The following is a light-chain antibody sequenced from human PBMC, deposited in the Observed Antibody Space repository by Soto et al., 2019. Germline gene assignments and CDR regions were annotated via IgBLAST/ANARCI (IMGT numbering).Light chain of an antibody. CDR1: QMVFYSSKNKNY. CDR2: WAS. J-gene: IGKJ4*01. V-gene: IGKV4-1*01. Sequence: DIVVTQSSDSPAVSLGERATINCKSSQMVFYSSKNKNYLAWYQQKPGQPPRLLFFWASTRESGVPDRFRASGSGTDFTLTISSLQAEDVALYCCQQYYSIPLTFGGGTKVDIK. CDR3: QQYYSIPLT.